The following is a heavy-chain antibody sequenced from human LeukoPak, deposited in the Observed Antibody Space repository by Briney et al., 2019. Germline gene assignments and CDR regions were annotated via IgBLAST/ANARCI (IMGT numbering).Heavy chain of an antibody. CDR3: ALVPAAIPLDY. V-gene: IGHV3-30*03. D-gene: IGHD2-2*01. J-gene: IGHJ4*02. CDR1: GFTFSSYG. Sequence: PGGSLRLSCAASGFTFSSYGMHWVRQAPGKGLEWVAVISYDGSNKYYADSVKGRFTISRDNSKNTLYLQMNSLRAEDTAVYHCALVPAAIPLDYRGQGTLVTVSS. CDR2: ISYDGSNK.